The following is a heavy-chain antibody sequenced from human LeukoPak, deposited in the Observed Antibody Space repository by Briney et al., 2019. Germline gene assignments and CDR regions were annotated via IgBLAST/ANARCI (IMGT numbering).Heavy chain of an antibody. CDR1: GGTFSSYA. CDR2: IIPIFGTA. CDR3: ASALDCSSTSCSGRVAFDI. V-gene: IGHV1-69*13. D-gene: IGHD2-2*01. J-gene: IGHJ3*02. Sequence: ASVKVSCKASGGTFSSYAISWVRQAPGQGLEWMGRIIPIFGTANYAQKFQGRVTITADESTSTAYMELSSLRSEDTAVYYCASALDCSSTSCSGRVAFDIWGQGTMVTVSS.